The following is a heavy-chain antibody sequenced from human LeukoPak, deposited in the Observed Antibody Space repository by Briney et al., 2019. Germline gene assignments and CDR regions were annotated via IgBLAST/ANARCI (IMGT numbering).Heavy chain of an antibody. Sequence: PSETLSLTCAVYGGSFSGYYWSWIRQPPGKGLEWIGEINHSGSTNYNPPLKSRVTISVDTSKNQFSLKLNSVTAADTAVYYCARLIKQLWTSENDYWGQGTLVTVSS. CDR2: INHSGST. J-gene: IGHJ4*02. CDR3: ARLIKQLWTSENDY. D-gene: IGHD5-18*01. V-gene: IGHV4-34*01. CDR1: GGSFSGYY.